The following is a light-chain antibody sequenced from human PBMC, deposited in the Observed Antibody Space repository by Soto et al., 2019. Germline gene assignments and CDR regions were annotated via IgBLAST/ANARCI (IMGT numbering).Light chain of an antibody. V-gene: IGKV3-20*01. J-gene: IGKJ5*01. CDR1: QSVSSSY. Sequence: EIVLTQSPGTLSLSPGERATLSCRASQSVSSSYLAWYQQKPGQAPRLLIYCASSRATGIPDRFSGSGSGTDFTLTISRLETEDFAVYYCQQYGSSHRTFGQGTRLEIK. CDR3: QQYGSSHRT. CDR2: CAS.